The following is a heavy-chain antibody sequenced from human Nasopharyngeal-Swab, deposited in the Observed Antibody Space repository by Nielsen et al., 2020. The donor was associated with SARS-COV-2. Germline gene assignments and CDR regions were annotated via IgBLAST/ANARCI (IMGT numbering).Heavy chain of an antibody. CDR1: GGSFSGHY. CDR2: IYYSGST. CDR3: ASGHGSGWWEYWFDP. Sequence: SETLSLTCAVYGGSFSGHYWGWIRQPPGKGLEWIGSIYYSGSTYYNPSLKSRVTISVDASKNQFSLKLSSVTAADTAVYYCASGHGSGWWEYWFDPWGQGTLVTVSS. D-gene: IGHD6-19*01. V-gene: IGHV4-34*01. J-gene: IGHJ5*02.